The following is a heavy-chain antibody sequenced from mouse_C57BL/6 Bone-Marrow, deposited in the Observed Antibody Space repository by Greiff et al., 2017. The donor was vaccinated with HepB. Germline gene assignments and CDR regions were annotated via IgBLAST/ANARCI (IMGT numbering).Heavy chain of an antibody. CDR2: IRNKANGYTT. D-gene: IGHD1-1*01. J-gene: IGHJ4*01. Sequence: EVKVVESGGGLVQPGGSLSLSCAASGFTFTDYYMSWVRQPPGKALEWLGFIRNKANGYTTEYSASVKGRFTISRDNSQSILYLQMNALRAEDSATYYGARWNITTVVATRYAMDYWGQGTSVTVSS. CDR3: ARWNITTVVATRYAMDY. CDR1: GFTFTDYY. V-gene: IGHV7-3*01.